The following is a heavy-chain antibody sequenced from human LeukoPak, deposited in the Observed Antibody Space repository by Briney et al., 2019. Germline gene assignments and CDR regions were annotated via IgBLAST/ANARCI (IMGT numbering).Heavy chain of an antibody. D-gene: IGHD3-22*01. CDR1: GGSISSSSYY. Sequence: SETLSLTCSVSGGSISSSSYYWGWIRQPPGKGLEWIGSIYYSGSTYYNPSLKSRVTLSVDTSKNQFSLKLSSVTAADTAVYYCASSYYDSSGYYSFDYWGQGTLVTVSS. CDR2: IYYSGST. V-gene: IGHV4-39*07. J-gene: IGHJ4*02. CDR3: ASSYYDSSGYYSFDY.